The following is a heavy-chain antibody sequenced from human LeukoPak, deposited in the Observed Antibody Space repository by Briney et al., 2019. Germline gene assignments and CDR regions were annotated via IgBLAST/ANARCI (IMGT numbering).Heavy chain of an antibody. CDR1: GYTFTSYY. J-gene: IGHJ4*02. V-gene: IGHV1-46*01. CDR2: INPSGGST. Sequence: ASVKVSCKASGYTFTSYYMHWVRQAPGQGLEWMGIINPSGGSTSYAQKFQSRVTMTRDMSTSTVYMELSSLRSEDTAVYYCAREMEDCSSTSCYTHDYWGQGTLVTVSS. D-gene: IGHD2-2*02. CDR3: AREMEDCSSTSCYTHDY.